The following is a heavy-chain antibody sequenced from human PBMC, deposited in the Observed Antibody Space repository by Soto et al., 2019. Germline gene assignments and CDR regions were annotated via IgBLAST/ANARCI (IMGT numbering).Heavy chain of an antibody. J-gene: IGHJ6*02. V-gene: IGHV4-31*03. CDR1: GGSISSGGYY. CDR3: ARTQLIIAAAGNRRDQPAYYYGMDV. D-gene: IGHD6-13*01. Sequence: SETLCLTCTVSGGSISSGGYYWSWIRQHPGKGLEWIGYIYYSGSTYYNPSLKSRVTISVDTSKNQFSLKLSSVTAADTAVYYCARTQLIIAAAGNRRDQPAYYYGMDVWGQGTTVTSP. CDR2: IYYSGST.